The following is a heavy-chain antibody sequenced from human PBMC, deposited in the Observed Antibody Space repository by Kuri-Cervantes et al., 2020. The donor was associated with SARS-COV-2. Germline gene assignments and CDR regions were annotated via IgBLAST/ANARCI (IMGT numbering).Heavy chain of an antibody. V-gene: IGHV1-2*02. Sequence: ASVKVSCKASGYTFTGYYIHWVRQAPGQGLEWMGWINPDSGGTKYAQKFQGRVTMTRDTSIRTAYMELSSLRADDTAGYYRARDVSPPIDTICAVVINYFDYWGRGTLVTVSS. CDR3: ARDVSPPIDTICAVVINYFDY. CDR2: INPDSGGT. D-gene: IGHD3-3*01. CDR1: GYTFTGYY. J-gene: IGHJ4*02.